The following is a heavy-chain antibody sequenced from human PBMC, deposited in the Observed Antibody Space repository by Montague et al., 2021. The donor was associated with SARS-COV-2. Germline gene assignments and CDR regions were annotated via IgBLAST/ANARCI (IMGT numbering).Heavy chain of an antibody. Sequence: SETLSLTCTVSGSSISSSNYYWDWIRQPPGKGLEWIGSIYDSGXTXYXXXXKXRVTISVATSKNHFSLKLRSVTAADTAVYYCARRGRKLLPVATTIGGFDIWGQGTMVTVSS. CDR2: IYDSGXT. J-gene: IGHJ3*02. CDR3: ARRGRKLLPVATTIGGFDI. CDR1: GSSISSSNYY. V-gene: IGHV4-39*02. D-gene: IGHD5-12*01.